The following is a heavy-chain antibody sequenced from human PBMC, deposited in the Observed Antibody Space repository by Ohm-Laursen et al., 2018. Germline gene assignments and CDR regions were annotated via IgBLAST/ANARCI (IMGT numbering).Heavy chain of an antibody. CDR3: AGGAYAS. D-gene: IGHD3-16*01. Sequence: SLRLSCAASGFTFSNYWMSWVRQTPGKGLEWVANIKQDGSEKYYVDSVKGRFTISRDNAKNSLYLQMNSLRADDTAVYYCAGGAYASWGQGTLVTVSS. J-gene: IGHJ5*02. CDR1: GFTFSNYW. V-gene: IGHV3-7*01. CDR2: IKQDGSEK.